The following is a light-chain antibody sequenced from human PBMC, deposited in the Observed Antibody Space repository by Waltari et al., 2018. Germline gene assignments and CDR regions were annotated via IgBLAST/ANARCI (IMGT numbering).Light chain of an antibody. CDR2: DAS. CDR1: QSISSW. J-gene: IGKJ1*01. CDR3: QQYNSYSWT. Sequence: DIQMTQSPSTLSASVGDRVTITCRASQSISSWLAWYQQKPGKAPELLIYDASSLESGVPSRFSGSGSGTEFTLAISSLQPDDFATYYCQQYNSYSWTFGQGTKVAIK. V-gene: IGKV1-5*01.